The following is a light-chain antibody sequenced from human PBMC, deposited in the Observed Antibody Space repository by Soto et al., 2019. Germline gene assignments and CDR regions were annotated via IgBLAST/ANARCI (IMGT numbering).Light chain of an antibody. CDR1: SSNIGAGYD. V-gene: IGLV1-40*01. CDR2: HNS. Sequence: QSVLTQPPSVSGAPGQRVTLSCTGSSSNIGAGYDVHWYHQFPGTAPKLLIYHNSNRPSGVPDRFSGSKSGTSASLAITGLQAEDEADYYCQSYDSSLSAYVFGTGTKVTVL. J-gene: IGLJ1*01. CDR3: QSYDSSLSAYV.